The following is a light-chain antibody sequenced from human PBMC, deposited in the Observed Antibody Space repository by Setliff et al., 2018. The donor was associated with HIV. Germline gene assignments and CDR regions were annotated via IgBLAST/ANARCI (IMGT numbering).Light chain of an antibody. CDR2: DAS. CDR1: QSIRNDY. CDR3: QQYGASPT. V-gene: IGKV3D-20*01. J-gene: IGKJ1*01. Sequence: GTLSLSPGERATLSCRASQSIRNDYLAWYQQRPGLAPRLLIYDASNRASGIPDRFGGSGSGTDFTLTISRLEPEDFAVYYCQQYGASPTFGQGTKVDIK.